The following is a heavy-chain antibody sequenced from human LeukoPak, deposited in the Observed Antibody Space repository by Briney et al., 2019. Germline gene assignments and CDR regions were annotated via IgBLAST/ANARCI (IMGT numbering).Heavy chain of an antibody. CDR2: IYYSGST. CDR3: ARENGDYVFFDY. Sequence: PSETLSLTCTVSGGSISGSSYYWGWIRQPPGKGLEWIGYIYYSGSTYYNPSLKSRVTISVDTSENQFSLKLSSVTAADTAVYYCARENGDYVFFDYWGQGTLVTVSS. V-gene: IGHV4-30-4*08. D-gene: IGHD4-17*01. CDR1: GGSISGSSYY. J-gene: IGHJ4*02.